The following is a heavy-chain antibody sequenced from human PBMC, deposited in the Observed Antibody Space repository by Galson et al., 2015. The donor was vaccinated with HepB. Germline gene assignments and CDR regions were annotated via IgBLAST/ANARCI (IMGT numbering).Heavy chain of an antibody. D-gene: IGHD6-19*01. J-gene: IGHJ4*02. V-gene: IGHV3-72*01. CDR3: ARRVSSTGWFFDY. CDR1: GFTFSDHY. CDR2: SRNRANSYTT. Sequence: SLRLSCAASGFTFSDHYMDWVRQAPGKGLEWVGRSRNRANSYTTEYAASVTGRFTISRDDSKNSLYLQMNSLKTEDTAVYFCARRVSSTGWFFDYWAREPWSPSPQ.